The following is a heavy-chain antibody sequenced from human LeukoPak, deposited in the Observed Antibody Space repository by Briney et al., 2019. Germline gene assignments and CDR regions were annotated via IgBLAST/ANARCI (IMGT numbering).Heavy chain of an antibody. J-gene: IGHJ6*02. Sequence: RGSLCLSCAASGFTSNDYGMSWVSQAPGKGLEWVSGINWNGGSIGHADSVKGRFTITRDNAKNSLDLQMNSLRAEDTALYYCARAMTDNYYYGMAGSGRGSGPTVSS. CDR1: GFTSNDYG. CDR3: ARAMTDNYYYGMAG. D-gene: IGHD2-21*02. V-gene: IGHV3-20*04. CDR2: INWNGGSI.